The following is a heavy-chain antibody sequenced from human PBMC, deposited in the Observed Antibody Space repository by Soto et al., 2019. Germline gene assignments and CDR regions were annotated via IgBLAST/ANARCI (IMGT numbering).Heavy chain of an antibody. Sequence: ESGGGVVQPGRSLRLSCAASGFTFSSYGMHWVRQAPGKGLEWVAVIWYDGSNKYYADSVKGRFTISRDNSKNTLYLQMNSLRAEDTAVYYCAREARDDSSSWYHFDYWGQGTLVTVSS. J-gene: IGHJ4*02. D-gene: IGHD6-13*01. V-gene: IGHV3-33*01. CDR2: IWYDGSNK. CDR3: AREARDDSSSWYHFDY. CDR1: GFTFSSYG.